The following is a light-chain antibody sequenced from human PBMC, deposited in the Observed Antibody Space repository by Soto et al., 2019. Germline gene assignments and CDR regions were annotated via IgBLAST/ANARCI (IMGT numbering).Light chain of an antibody. CDR3: VLYMGSGIWV. J-gene: IGLJ3*02. Sequence: QAVVTQEPSFSVSPGRTVTLTCGLSSGSVSTSYYPSWYQQTPGQAPRTLIYSTNTRSSGVPDRFSGSILGKKAALTITGAQADEESDYYCVLYMGSGIWVFGGGTKLTVL. CDR1: SGSVSTSYY. V-gene: IGLV8-61*01. CDR2: STN.